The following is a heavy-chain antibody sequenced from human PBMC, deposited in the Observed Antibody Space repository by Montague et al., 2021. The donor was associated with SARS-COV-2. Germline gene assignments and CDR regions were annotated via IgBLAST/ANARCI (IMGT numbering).Heavy chain of an antibody. J-gene: IGHJ6*03. V-gene: IGHV4-34*01. CDR2: INHGGST. CDR1: GTSFSGYY. D-gene: IGHD3-10*01. Sequence: SETLSLTCAVHGTSFSGYYWNWIRRPPGKGLEWIGEINHGGSTEYSPSLKSRLTISADTSKNQFSLKLTSVAAADTAVYYCARLRDGVVPSPILGVGPYYSYYYMDVWGRGTTVTVSS. CDR3: ARLRDGVVPSPILGVGPYYSYYYMDV.